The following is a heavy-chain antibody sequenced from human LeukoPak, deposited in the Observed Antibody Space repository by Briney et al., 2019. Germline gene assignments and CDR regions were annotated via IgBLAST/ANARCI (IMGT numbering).Heavy chain of an antibody. CDR1: DVSISSYY. D-gene: IGHD1-26*01. CDR2: ISTSGST. V-gene: IGHV4-4*07. J-gene: IGHJ4*02. CDR3: ARDNSGRLFPPSFDY. Sequence: TSETLCLTCNVSDVSISSYYWSWIRQPAGKGLEWIGRISTSGSTHYNPSLKSRVTMSVDMSKNQFSLMLRSVTAADTAIYYCARDNSGRLFPPSFDYWGQGTLVTVSS.